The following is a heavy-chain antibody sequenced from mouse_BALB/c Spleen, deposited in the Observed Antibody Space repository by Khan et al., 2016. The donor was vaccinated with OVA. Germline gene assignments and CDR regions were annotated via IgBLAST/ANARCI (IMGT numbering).Heavy chain of an antibody. CDR1: GYSITSDYA. D-gene: IGHD2-3*01. CDR2: INYSGST. J-gene: IGHJ4*01. V-gene: IGHV3-2*02. Sequence: VQLKESGPGLVKPSQSLSLTCTVTGYSITSDYAWNWIRQFPGNKLEWMGYINYSGSTNYNPSLKSRISITRDTSKNQSFLQLNSVTTEDTATYYCARDGSRYNYAMDYWGQGTAVTVSS. CDR3: ARDGSRYNYAMDY.